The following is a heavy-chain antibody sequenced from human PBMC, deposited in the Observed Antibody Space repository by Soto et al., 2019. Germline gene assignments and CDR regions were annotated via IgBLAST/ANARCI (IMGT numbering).Heavy chain of an antibody. V-gene: IGHV3-7*02. CDR3: SHGYYQYFES. CDR2: INQDGSEK. Sequence: SGGSLRLSCAASGFRFNTYWMSWVRRAPWIGLEWVGNINQDGSEKKYVDSVKGRFTISRDNAKNTLYLQMSSVRVEDTAVYYCSHGYYQYFESWGQGTLVTVS. CDR1: GFRFNTYW. D-gene: IGHD5-18*01. J-gene: IGHJ4*02.